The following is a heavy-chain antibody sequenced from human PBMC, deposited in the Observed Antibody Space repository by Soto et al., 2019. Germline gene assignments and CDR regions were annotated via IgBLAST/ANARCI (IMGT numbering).Heavy chain of an antibody. Sequence: SETLSLTCTVSGGSISSSSYYWGWIRQPPGKGLEWIGSIYYSGSTYYNPSLKSRVTISVDTSKNQFSLKLSSVTAADTAVYYCARTPGRDPFDYWGQGTLVTVSP. D-gene: IGHD3-10*01. V-gene: IGHV4-39*01. CDR2: IYYSGST. J-gene: IGHJ4*02. CDR3: ARTPGRDPFDY. CDR1: GGSISSSSYY.